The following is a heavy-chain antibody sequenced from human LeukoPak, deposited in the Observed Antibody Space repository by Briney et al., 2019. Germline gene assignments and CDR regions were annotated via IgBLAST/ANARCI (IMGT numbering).Heavy chain of an antibody. CDR3: AKDKITMVRGVTHSGAFDI. J-gene: IGHJ3*02. D-gene: IGHD3-10*01. CDR2: ISSSGSTI. Sequence: GGSLRLSCAASGFTFSDYCMSWIRQAPGKGLEWVSYISSSGSTIYYADSVKGRFTISRDNAKNSLYLQMNSLRAEDTALYYCAKDKITMVRGVTHSGAFDIWGQGTMVTVSS. V-gene: IGHV3-11*01. CDR1: GFTFSDYC.